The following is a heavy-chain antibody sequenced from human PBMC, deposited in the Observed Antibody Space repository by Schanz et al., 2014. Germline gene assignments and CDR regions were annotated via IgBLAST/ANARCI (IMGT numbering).Heavy chain of an antibody. J-gene: IGHJ5*01. Sequence: EVQLLESGGGLVQPGGSLRLSCAASGFTFSTSAMSWVRQVPGKGLEWVSAILGLASTTYYADSVKGRFTISRDNSKNVLYLQMNSLRAEDTAVYYCTRDVRLDRRGNWFDSWGQGTLVTVSS. D-gene: IGHD1-1*01. CDR3: TRDVRLDRRGNWFDS. V-gene: IGHV3-23*01. CDR2: ILGLASTT. CDR1: GFTFSTSA.